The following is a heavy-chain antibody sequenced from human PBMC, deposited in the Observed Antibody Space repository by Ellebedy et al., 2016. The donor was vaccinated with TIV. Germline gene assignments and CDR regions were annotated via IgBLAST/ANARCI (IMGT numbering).Heavy chain of an antibody. J-gene: IGHJ4*02. CDR3: AKLPVAYNWNYADDD. CDR2: VNAGGIVI. D-gene: IGHD1-7*01. V-gene: IGHV3-23*01. Sequence: GESLKISCVASGFTFRSYAMSWVRQAPGKGLEWVAGVNAGGIVIAYADSVKGRFTISRDNSKNTLDLQMSSLRAEDTAVYYCAKLPVAYNWNYADDDWGQGTLVTVSS. CDR1: GFTFRSYA.